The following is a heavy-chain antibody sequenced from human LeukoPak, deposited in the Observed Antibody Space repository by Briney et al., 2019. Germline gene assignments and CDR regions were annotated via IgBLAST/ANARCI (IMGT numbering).Heavy chain of an antibody. V-gene: IGHV7-4-1*02. J-gene: IGHJ4*02. CDR1: GYTFNKYS. D-gene: IGHD6-19*01. CDR2: INTNTGNP. CDR3: ARDQSGWSWDY. Sequence: GASVKVSCKASGYTFNKYSISWVRQAPGQGLEWMGWINTNTGNPTYAQGFTGRFVFSLDTSVSTAYLQISSLKAEDTAVYYCARDQSGWSWDYWGQGTLVTVSS.